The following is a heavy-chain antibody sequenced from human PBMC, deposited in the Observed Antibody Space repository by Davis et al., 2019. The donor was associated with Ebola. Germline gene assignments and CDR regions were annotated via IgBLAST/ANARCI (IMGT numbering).Heavy chain of an antibody. V-gene: IGHV1-2*04. CDR2: INPNSGGT. J-gene: IGHJ4*02. CDR3: ARVNSSSWQIFDY. CDR1: GYTFTGYY. Sequence: ASVKVSCKASGYTFTGYYMHWVRQAPGQGLEWMGWINPNSGGTNYAQKFQGWVTMTRDTSISTAYMELSRLRSDDTAVYYCARVNSSSWQIFDYWGQGTLVTVSS. D-gene: IGHD6-13*01.